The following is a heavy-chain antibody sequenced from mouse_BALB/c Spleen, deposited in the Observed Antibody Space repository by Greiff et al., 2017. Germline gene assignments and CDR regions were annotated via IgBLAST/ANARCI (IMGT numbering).Heavy chain of an antibody. CDR3: ARDGIYYGSSHTAY. J-gene: IGHJ3*01. CDR1: GFTFSDYY. V-gene: IGHV5-4*02. CDR2: ISDGGSYT. D-gene: IGHD1-1*01. Sequence: DVMLVESGGGLVKPGGSLKLSCAASGFTFSDYYMYWVRQTPEKRLEWVATISDGGSYTYYPDSVKGRFTISRDNAKNNLYLQMSSLKSEDTAMYYCARDGIYYGSSHTAYWGQGTLVTVSA.